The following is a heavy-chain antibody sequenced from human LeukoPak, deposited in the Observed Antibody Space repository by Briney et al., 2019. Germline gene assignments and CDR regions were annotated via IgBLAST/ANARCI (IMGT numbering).Heavy chain of an antibody. D-gene: IGHD3-22*01. CDR2: INQDGSEK. Sequence: PGGSLRLSCAASGFTFSSYWMSWVRQAPGKGLEWVANINQDGSEKYSVDSVKGRFTISRDNAKNSLYLQINSLRAEDTAVYYCAREYYSDSSGSDYWGQGTLVTVSS. V-gene: IGHV3-7*05. CDR1: GFTFSSYW. CDR3: AREYYSDSSGSDY. J-gene: IGHJ4*02.